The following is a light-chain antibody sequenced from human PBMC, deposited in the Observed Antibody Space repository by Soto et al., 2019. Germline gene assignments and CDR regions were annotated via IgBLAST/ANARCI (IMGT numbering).Light chain of an antibody. CDR3: QQYGSAPLT. CDR2: GAT. J-gene: IGKJ4*01. CDR1: QSLTAN. Sequence: EIVLTQSPGTLSLYPGERAALSCWASQSLTANLAWYQQKPGQPPRPLIYGATTRAAGIPDRFTGSGSGTEFTLTITGLEPEDAAVYFCQQYGSAPLTFGGGTKVEI. V-gene: IGKV3-20*01.